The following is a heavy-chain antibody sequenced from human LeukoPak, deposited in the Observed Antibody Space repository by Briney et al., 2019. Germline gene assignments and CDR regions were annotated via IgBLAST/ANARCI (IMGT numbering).Heavy chain of an antibody. J-gene: IGHJ6*03. D-gene: IGHD6-13*01. Sequence: ASVKVSCKASGGTFSSYAISWVRQAPGQGLEWMGRIIPIFGTANYAQKFQGRVTITTDESTSTAHMELSSLRSEDTAVYYCARGSEEYSSSWYNYYYYYMDVWGKGTTVTVSS. CDR1: GGTFSSYA. CDR2: IIPIFGTA. CDR3: ARGSEEYSSSWYNYYYYYMDV. V-gene: IGHV1-69*05.